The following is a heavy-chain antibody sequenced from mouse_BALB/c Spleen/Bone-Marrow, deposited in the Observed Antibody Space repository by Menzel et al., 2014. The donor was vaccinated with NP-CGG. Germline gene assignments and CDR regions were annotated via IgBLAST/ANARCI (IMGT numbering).Heavy chain of an antibody. CDR3: ARSQAYYGNYFDY. Sequence: DVQLVESGGGLVQPGGSLKLSCAASGFTFSSYGMSWVRQTPDKRLELVATINSNGGSTYYPDSVKGRFTISRDNAKNTLCLQMSSLKSEDTAMYYCARSQAYYGNYFDYWGQGTTLTVSS. J-gene: IGHJ2*01. CDR2: INSNGGST. V-gene: IGHV5-6-3*01. CDR1: GFTFSSYG. D-gene: IGHD2-10*01.